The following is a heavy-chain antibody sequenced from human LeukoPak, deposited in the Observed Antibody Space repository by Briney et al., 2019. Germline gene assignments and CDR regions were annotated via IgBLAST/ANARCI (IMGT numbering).Heavy chain of an antibody. CDR2: ITGDGSST. J-gene: IGHJ4*02. Sequence: AGGSLRLSCAASGFTFSDYYMSWIRQAPGKGLVWVSRITGDGSSTTYADSVKGRFTISRDNAKNTLYLQMNSLRAEDTAVYYCARDRGYVPDYWGQGTLVTVPS. V-gene: IGHV3-74*01. CDR1: GFTFSDYY. CDR3: ARDRGYVPDY. D-gene: IGHD5-12*01.